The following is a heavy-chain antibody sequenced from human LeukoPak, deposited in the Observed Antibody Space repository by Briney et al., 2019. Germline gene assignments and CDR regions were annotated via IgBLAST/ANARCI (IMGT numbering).Heavy chain of an antibody. Sequence: GGSLRLSCAASGFTFSSYAMSWVRQAPGKGLEWVSAISGSGGSTYYADSVKGRFTISRDNSKNTPYLQMNSLRAEDTAVYYCAKDGGPPDCSSTSCYPDDAFDIWGQGTMVTVSS. J-gene: IGHJ3*02. CDR3: AKDGGPPDCSSTSCYPDDAFDI. D-gene: IGHD2-2*01. V-gene: IGHV3-23*01. CDR1: GFTFSSYA. CDR2: ISGSGGST.